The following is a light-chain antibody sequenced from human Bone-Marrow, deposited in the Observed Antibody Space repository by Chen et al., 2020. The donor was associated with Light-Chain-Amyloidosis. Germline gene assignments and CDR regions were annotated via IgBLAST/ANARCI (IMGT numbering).Light chain of an antibody. CDR3: QSADSSGTYEVL. J-gene: IGLJ2*01. Sequence: SYELTQPHSVSVSPGQTARITCSGDDLPTKYAYWYQQKPGQAPVLVIHRDTERPSGISERFSGSISGTTATLTISGVQAEDEADYHCQSADSSGTYEVLFGGGTKLTVL. V-gene: IGLV3-25*03. CDR1: DLPTKY. CDR2: RDT.